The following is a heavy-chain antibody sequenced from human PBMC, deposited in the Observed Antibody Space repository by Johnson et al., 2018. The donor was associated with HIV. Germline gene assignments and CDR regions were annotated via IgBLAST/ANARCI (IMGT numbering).Heavy chain of an antibody. V-gene: IGHV3-30*04. J-gene: IGHJ3*02. Sequence: QVQLVESGGGLVQPGGSLRLSCVASGFTFSRYAIHWVRQAPGKGLEWVAVISYDGSNKYYADSVKGRFTISRDNSKNTVYLQMNSLRTEDTAVYYCARVSLYGSDAFDIWGQGTMVTVSS. CDR1: GFTFSRYA. D-gene: IGHD5-24*01. CDR3: ARVSLYGSDAFDI. CDR2: ISYDGSNK.